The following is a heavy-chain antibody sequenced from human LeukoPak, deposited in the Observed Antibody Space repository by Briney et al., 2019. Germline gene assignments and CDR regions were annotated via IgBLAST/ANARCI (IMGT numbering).Heavy chain of an antibody. J-gene: IGHJ4*02. CDR2: INPNSGGT. D-gene: IGHD2-21*02. CDR3: ARGYCSGDCFTLFDY. V-gene: IGHV1-2*02. Sequence: ASVKVSCKASGYVFTGYYMHWVRQAPGQGLEWMGWINPNSGGTNYAQKFQGRVTMTRDTSISTAYMELSSLRSDDTAVYYCARGYCSGDCFTLFDYWGQGTLVTVSS. CDR1: GYVFTGYY.